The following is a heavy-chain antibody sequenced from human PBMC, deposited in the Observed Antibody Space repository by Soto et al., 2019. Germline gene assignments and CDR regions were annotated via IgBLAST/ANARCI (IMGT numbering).Heavy chain of an antibody. Sequence: ASVKVSCKASGYTFTSYGISWVRQAPGQGLEWMGWISAYNGNTNYAQKLQGRVTMTTDTSTSTANMELRSLRSDDTAVYYCARDSGGYSYGLYYFDYWGQGTLVTVSS. CDR2: ISAYNGNT. D-gene: IGHD5-18*01. V-gene: IGHV1-18*01. CDR3: ARDSGGYSYGLYYFDY. CDR1: GYTFTSYG. J-gene: IGHJ4*02.